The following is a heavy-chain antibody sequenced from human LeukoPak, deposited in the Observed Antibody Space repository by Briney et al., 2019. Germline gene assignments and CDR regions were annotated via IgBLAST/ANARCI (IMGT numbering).Heavy chain of an antibody. Sequence: ASVKVSCKASGYTFTGYYMHWVRQAPGQGLEWMAWISPNSGGTYYAQNFHDRITMTRDTSISTAYMELSRLRSDDTAIYYCARANALYCSSTSCLFDYWGQGTLVTVSS. CDR2: ISPNSGGT. V-gene: IGHV1-2*02. J-gene: IGHJ4*02. CDR3: ARANALYCSSTSCLFDY. CDR1: GYTFTGYY. D-gene: IGHD2-2*01.